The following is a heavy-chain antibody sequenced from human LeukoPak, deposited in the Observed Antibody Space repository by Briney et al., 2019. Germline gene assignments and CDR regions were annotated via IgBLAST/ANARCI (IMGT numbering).Heavy chain of an antibody. J-gene: IGHJ4*02. CDR3: ARVTGYMIEDYFDY. CDR2: IYYSGST. D-gene: IGHD3-22*01. Sequence: SETLSLTCTVSGGSISSSSYYWGWIRQPPGKGLEWIGSIYYSGSTNYKPSLKSRVTISVETSKNQFSLKLRSVTAADTAVYYCARVTGYMIEDYFDYWGQGTLVTVSS. CDR1: GGSISSSSYY. V-gene: IGHV4-39*07.